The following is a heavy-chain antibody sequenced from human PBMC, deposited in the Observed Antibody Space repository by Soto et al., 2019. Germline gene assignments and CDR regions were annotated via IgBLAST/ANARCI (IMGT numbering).Heavy chain of an antibody. CDR1: GFTFSSYW. D-gene: IGHD3-22*01. V-gene: IGHV3-74*01. J-gene: IGHJ3*02. CDR3: ARDLYYYDSSGYLTDAFDI. CDR2: INSDGSST. Sequence: GGSLRLSCAASGFTFSSYWMHWVRQAPGKGLVWVSRINSDGSSTSYADSVKGRFTISRDNAKNTLYLQMNSLRAEDTAVYYCARDLYYYDSSGYLTDAFDIWGQGTMVTVSS.